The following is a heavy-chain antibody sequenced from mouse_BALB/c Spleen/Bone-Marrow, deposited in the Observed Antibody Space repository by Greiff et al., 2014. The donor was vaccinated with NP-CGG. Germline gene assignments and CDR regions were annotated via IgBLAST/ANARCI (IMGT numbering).Heavy chain of an antibody. Sequence: EVQLQQSGAELVKPGASVKLSCTASGFNIKDTYMHWVKQRPEQGLEWIGRIDPANGNTKYDPKFQGKATITADTSSNTAFLQLISLTSEDTAFYYCAIYFYGSSGFAYWGQGTLVTVSA. V-gene: IGHV14-3*02. CDR2: IDPANGNT. D-gene: IGHD1-1*01. J-gene: IGHJ3*01. CDR3: AIYFYGSSGFAY. CDR1: GFNIKDTY.